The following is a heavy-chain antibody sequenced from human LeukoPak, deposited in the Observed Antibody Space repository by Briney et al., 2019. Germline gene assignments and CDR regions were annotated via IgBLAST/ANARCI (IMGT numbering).Heavy chain of an antibody. J-gene: IGHJ6*02. Sequence: GGSLRLSCAASGFTFSSYSMNWVRQAPGKGLEWVSSISSSSSYIYYADSVKGRFTISRDNAKNSLYLQMNSPRAEDTAVYYCARVNYCSSTSCSSGAWYYHYGMDVWGQGTTVTVSS. D-gene: IGHD2-2*01. CDR3: ARVNYCSSTSCSSGAWYYHYGMDV. CDR2: ISSSSSYI. CDR1: GFTFSSYS. V-gene: IGHV3-21*01.